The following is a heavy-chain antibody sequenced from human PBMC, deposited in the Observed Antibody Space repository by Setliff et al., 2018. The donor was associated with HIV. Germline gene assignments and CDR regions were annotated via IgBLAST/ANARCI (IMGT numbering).Heavy chain of an antibody. V-gene: IGHV4-39*01. D-gene: IGHD5-12*01. CDR2: FYYSGRT. Sequence: SETLSLTCTVSGGSINSSTYYWGWIRQPPGKGLEWIGSFYYSGRTYYSPSLRSRVTISVDTSKNQFSLKLNSVTAADTAVYYCARLGAENFGDYDWVDYWGQGTLVTVSS. CDR3: ARLGAENFGDYDWVDY. CDR1: GGSINSSTYY. J-gene: IGHJ4*02.